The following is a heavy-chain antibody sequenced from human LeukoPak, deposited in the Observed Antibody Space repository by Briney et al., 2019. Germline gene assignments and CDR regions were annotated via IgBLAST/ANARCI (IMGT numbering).Heavy chain of an antibody. Sequence: PGGSLRLSCAASGFTFSSYTMNWVRQAPGKGLEWVAAISSSSRDIFYADSVKGRFSISRDNTQNSLSLQMSSLKAEDTAVYYCARDYGGSSPFDYWGQGTLVTVSS. J-gene: IGHJ4*02. V-gene: IGHV3-21*01. D-gene: IGHD4-23*01. CDR2: ISSSSRDI. CDR1: GFTFSSYT. CDR3: ARDYGGSSPFDY.